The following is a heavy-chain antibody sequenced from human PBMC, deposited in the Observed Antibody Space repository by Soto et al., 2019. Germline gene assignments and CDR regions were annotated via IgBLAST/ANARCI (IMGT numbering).Heavy chain of an antibody. J-gene: IGHJ5*02. D-gene: IGHD2-21*01. Sequence: QLQLQESGPGLVKPSETLSLTCTVSGGSISSSSYYWGWIRQPPGKGLEWIGSIYYSGSTYYNPSLKSRFXXSXDXXKTQFSLKLSSVTAADTAVYYCARGAGDNGDWFDPWGQGTLVTVSS. CDR3: ARGAGDNGDWFDP. V-gene: IGHV4-39*01. CDR1: GGSISSSSYY. CDR2: IYYSGST.